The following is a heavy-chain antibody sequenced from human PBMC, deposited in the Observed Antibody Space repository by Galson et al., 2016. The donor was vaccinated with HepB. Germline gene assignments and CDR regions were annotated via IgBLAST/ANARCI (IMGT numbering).Heavy chain of an antibody. CDR1: EFTVSNNY. CDR3: STLNPASPYFDY. CDR2: IYSGGNT. Sequence: SLRLSCAASEFTVSNNYMSWVRQAPGKGLEWVSLIYSGGNTRYADSVKGRFTISRDNSKNAVYLQINSLRAEDTAVYYCSTLNPASPYFDYWGQGTLLTVSS. V-gene: IGHV3-53*01. J-gene: IGHJ4*02.